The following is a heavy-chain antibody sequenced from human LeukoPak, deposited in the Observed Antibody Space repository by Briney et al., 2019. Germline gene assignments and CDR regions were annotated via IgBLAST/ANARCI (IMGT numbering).Heavy chain of an antibody. CDR3: AKDHSSGWWNWFDP. Sequence: GGSLRLSCAASGFTFSSYGMHWVRQAPGKGLEWVAVISYDGSNKYYADSVKGRLTISRDNSKNTLYLQMNSLRAEDTAVYYCAKDHSSGWWNWFDPWGQGTLVTVSS. CDR1: GFTFSSYG. V-gene: IGHV3-30*18. D-gene: IGHD6-19*01. CDR2: ISYDGSNK. J-gene: IGHJ5*02.